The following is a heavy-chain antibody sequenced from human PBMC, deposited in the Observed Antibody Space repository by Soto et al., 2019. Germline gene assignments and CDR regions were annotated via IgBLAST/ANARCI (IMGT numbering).Heavy chain of an antibody. CDR2: IKQDGSEK. D-gene: IGHD3-22*01. V-gene: IGHV3-7*05. CDR1: GFSFSSYW. J-gene: IGHJ4*02. Sequence: PGGSLGLSCAAYGFSFSSYWMSWVRQAPGKGLEWVANIKQDGSEKYYVDSVKGRFTISRDNAKNSLYLQMNSLSAEDTAVYYCARGLRLGEFYDSSGYYIPAFDYWGQGTLVTVSS. CDR3: ARGLRLGEFYDSSGYYIPAFDY.